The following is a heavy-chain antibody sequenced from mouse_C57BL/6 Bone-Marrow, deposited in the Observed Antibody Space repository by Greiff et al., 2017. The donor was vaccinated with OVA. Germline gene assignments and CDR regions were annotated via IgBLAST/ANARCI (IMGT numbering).Heavy chain of an antibody. CDR3: ARDLELQNYYAMDY. D-gene: IGHD1-1*01. Sequence: EVMLVESGGGLVQPGGSLKLSCAASGFTFSSYAMSWVRQTPEKRLEWVATISDGGSYTYYPDNVKGRFTISRDNAKNNLYLQMSHLKSEDTAMYYCARDLELQNYYAMDYWGQGTSVTVSS. CDR2: ISDGGSYT. J-gene: IGHJ4*01. V-gene: IGHV5-4*01. CDR1: GFTFSSYA.